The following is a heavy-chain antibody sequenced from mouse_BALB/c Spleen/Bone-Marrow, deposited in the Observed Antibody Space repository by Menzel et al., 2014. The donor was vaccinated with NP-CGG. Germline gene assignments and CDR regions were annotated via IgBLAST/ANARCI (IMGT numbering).Heavy chain of an antibody. CDR2: IDPANGNT. J-gene: IGHJ2*01. CDR3: ALYYDYDVGY. V-gene: IGHV14-3*02. CDR1: GFNIKDTY. D-gene: IGHD2-4*01. Sequence: VQLQQSGAELVKPGASVKLSCTASGFNIKDTYMHWVKQRPEQGLEWIGRIDPANGNTKYDPKFQGKATITADTSSNIAYLQLSSLTSEDTAVYYCALYYDYDVGYWGQGTTLTVSS.